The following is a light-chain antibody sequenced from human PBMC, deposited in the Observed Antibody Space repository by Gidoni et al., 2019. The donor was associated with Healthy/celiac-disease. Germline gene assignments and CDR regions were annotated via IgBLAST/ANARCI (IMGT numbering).Light chain of an antibody. CDR1: QSISSY. V-gene: IGKV1-39*01. J-gene: IGKJ3*01. Sequence: IQLTQSPSSLSASVGDRVTITCRASQSISSYLNWYQQKPGKATKRLIYAASSLQSGVPSRFSGSGSETDFTLTISSRQPEDFATYYYQQSDRTPGAFGPGTKVDIK. CDR2: AAS. CDR3: QQSDRTPGA.